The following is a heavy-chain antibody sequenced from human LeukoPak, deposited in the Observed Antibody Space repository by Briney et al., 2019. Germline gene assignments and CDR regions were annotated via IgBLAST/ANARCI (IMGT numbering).Heavy chain of an antibody. V-gene: IGHV3-23*01. CDR1: GFIFSTYA. CDR3: ARDPNWEMDY. Sequence: GGSLRLSCAASGFIFSTYAMSWVRQAPGKGLEWVSAITGSGGSAYYADSVKGRFTISRDDSKNTLYLQMNSLRAEDTALYYCARDPNWEMDYWGQGVLVTVSS. CDR2: ITGSGGSA. J-gene: IGHJ4*02. D-gene: IGHD7-27*01.